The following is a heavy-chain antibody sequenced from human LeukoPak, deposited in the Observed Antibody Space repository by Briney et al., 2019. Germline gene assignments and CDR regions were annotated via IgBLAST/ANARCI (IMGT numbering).Heavy chain of an antibody. D-gene: IGHD3-22*01. CDR1: GGSISSYY. J-gene: IGHJ3*02. Sequence: SETLSLTCTVSGGSISSYYWSWIRQPPGKGLEWIGYIYYSGSTNYNPSLKSRVTISVDTSKNQFSLKLSSVTAADTAVYYCARHVNGYYDSSGWDAFDIWGQGTMVTVSS. CDR2: IYYSGST. CDR3: ARHVNGYYDSSGWDAFDI. V-gene: IGHV4-59*08.